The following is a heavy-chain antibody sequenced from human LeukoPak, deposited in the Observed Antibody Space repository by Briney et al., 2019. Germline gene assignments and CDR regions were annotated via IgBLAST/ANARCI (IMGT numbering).Heavy chain of an antibody. D-gene: IGHD2-15*01. Sequence: ALVKVSCNASGGTFSSYAISWVRQAPGQGLEWMGGIIPIFGTANYAQKFQGRVTITADKSTSTAYMELSSLRSEDTAVYYCATNYHCSGGSCYSGANYYYYYMDVWGKGTTVTVSS. CDR3: ATNYHCSGGSCYSGANYYYYYMDV. V-gene: IGHV1-69*06. CDR2: IIPIFGTA. CDR1: GGTFSSYA. J-gene: IGHJ6*03.